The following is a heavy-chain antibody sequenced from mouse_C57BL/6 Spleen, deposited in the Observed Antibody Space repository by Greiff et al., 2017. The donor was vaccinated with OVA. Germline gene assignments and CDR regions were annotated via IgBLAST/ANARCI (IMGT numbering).Heavy chain of an antibody. V-gene: IGHV2-2*01. CDR1: GFSLTSYG. D-gene: IGHD4-1*01. CDR3: ARSHNWESAMDY. J-gene: IGHJ4*01. CDR2: IWSGGSS. Sequence: VQLKQSGPGLVQPSQSLSITCTVSGFSLTSYGVHWVRQSPGKGLEWLGVIWSGGSSDYNAAFISRLSISKDTSNMQVVFKMTSLQAEYTAVYYCARSHNWESAMDYWGQGTSVTVSS.